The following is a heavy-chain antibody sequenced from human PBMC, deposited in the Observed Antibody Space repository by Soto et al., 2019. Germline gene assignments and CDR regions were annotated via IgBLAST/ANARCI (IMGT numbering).Heavy chain of an antibody. CDR2: IYHSGST. V-gene: IGHV4-30-2*01. D-gene: IGHD3-22*01. J-gene: IGHJ4*02. Sequence: SETLSLTCAVSGGSISSGGYSWSWIRQPPGKGLEWIGYIYHSGSTYYNPSLKSRVTISVDRSKNQFSLKLSSVTAADTAVYYCAKADSSGYYARGSIDYWGQGTLVTVSS. CDR1: GGSISSGGYS. CDR3: AKADSSGYYARGSIDY.